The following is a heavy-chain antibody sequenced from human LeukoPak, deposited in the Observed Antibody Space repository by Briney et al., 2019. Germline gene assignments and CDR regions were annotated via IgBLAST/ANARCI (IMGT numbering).Heavy chain of an antibody. V-gene: IGHV4-34*01. CDR1: GGSFSGYY. CDR3: ARSSSVRATNRSFDY. D-gene: IGHD1-26*01. J-gene: IGHJ4*02. Sequence: SETLSLTCAVYGGSFSGYYWSWIRQPPGKGLEWIGEINHSGSTNYNPSLKSRVTISVDTSKNQFSLKLSSVTAADTAVYYCARSSSVRATNRSFDYWGQGTLVTVSS. CDR2: INHSGST.